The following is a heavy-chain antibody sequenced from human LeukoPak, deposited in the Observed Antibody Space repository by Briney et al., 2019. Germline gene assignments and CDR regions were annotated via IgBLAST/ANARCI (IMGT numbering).Heavy chain of an antibody. CDR3: AKNSGSYPRYYFDY. V-gene: IGHV3-23*01. Sequence: QPGGSLRLSCAASGFTFSSYAMTWVRKAPGKGLEWVSGISGSGGSTYYADSVKGRFTISRDNSNNTLYLQMNSLRAEDTAVYYCAKNSGSYPRYYFDYWGQGTLVTVSS. CDR1: GFTFSSYA. D-gene: IGHD1-26*01. J-gene: IGHJ4*02. CDR2: ISGSGGST.